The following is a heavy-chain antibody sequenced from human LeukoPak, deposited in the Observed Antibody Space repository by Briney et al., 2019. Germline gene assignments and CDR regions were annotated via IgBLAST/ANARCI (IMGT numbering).Heavy chain of an antibody. CDR2: ISGSGGNT. Sequence: GGSLRLSCAASGLTFSSYGMSWVRQAPGKGLEWVSAISGSGGNTYHADSVKGRFTISRDSSKNTLFLQMNRLRPEDAAVYYCAKAPVTTCRGAFCYPFDYWGLGTLVTVSS. D-gene: IGHD2-15*01. J-gene: IGHJ4*02. V-gene: IGHV3-23*01. CDR3: AKAPVTTCRGAFCYPFDY. CDR1: GLTFSSYG.